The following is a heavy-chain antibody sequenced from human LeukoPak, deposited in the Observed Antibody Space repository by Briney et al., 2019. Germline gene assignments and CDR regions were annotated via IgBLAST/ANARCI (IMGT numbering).Heavy chain of an antibody. CDR3: ARDDYGVFDAFDV. Sequence: PSETLSLTCTVSGGSISSSSYYWGWIRQPPGKGLEWIGYIYNSGSTNYNPSLKSRVTISLDTSKNQFSLHLTSVTAADTAVYFCARDDYGVFDAFDVWGQGTVVTVSS. CDR1: GGSISSSSYY. CDR2: IYNSGST. J-gene: IGHJ3*01. D-gene: IGHD3-16*01. V-gene: IGHV4-61*05.